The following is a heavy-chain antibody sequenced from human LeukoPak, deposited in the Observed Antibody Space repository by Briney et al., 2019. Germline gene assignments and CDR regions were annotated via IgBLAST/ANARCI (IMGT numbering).Heavy chain of an antibody. J-gene: IGHJ6*02. V-gene: IGHV1-69*01. CDR2: IIPIFGTA. CDR3: ASSTGPYYYYYGMDV. Sequence: KVSCKASGGTFSSYAISWVRQAPGQGLEWMGGIIPIFGTANYAQKFQGRVTITADESTSTAYMELSSLRSEDTAVYYCASSTGPYYYYYGMDVWGQGTTVTVSS. CDR1: GGTFSSYA.